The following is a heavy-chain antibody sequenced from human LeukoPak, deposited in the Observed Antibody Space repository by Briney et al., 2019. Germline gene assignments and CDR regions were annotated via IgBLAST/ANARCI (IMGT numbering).Heavy chain of an antibody. CDR3: AGGSSWYRGIDY. CDR2: ISTNGGST. CDR1: GFTFSSYA. V-gene: IGHV3-64*01. Sequence: GGSLRLSCAASGFTFSSYAMYWVRQALGKGLEYVSAISTNGGSTYYANSVKGRFTISRDNSKNTLYLQMGSLRAEDMGVYYCAGGSSWYRGIDYWGQGTLVTVSS. J-gene: IGHJ4*02. D-gene: IGHD6-13*01.